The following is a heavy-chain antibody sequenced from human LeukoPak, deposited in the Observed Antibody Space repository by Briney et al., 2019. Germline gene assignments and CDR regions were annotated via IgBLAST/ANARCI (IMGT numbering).Heavy chain of an antibody. D-gene: IGHD2-15*01. Sequence: SETLSLTCTVSGGSISSYYWSWIRQPPGKGLEWIGYIYYSGSTNYNPSLKSRVTISVVTSKNQFSLKLSSVTAADTAVYYCARSTCSGGSCSIDYWGQGTLVTVSS. CDR3: ARSTCSGGSCSIDY. CDR1: GGSISSYY. CDR2: IYYSGST. V-gene: IGHV4-59*01. J-gene: IGHJ4*02.